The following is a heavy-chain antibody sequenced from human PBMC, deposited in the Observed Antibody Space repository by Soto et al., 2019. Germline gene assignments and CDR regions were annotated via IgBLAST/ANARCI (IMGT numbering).Heavy chain of an antibody. CDR1: GGSISSGGYS. CDR3: ARVGGVAARTFDY. Sequence: SETLSLTCAVSGGSISSGGYSWSWIRQPPGKGLEWIGYIYHSGSTYYNPSLKSRVTISVDTSKNQFSLKLRSVTAADTAVYYCARVGGVAARTFDYWGQGTLVTVS. J-gene: IGHJ4*02. CDR2: IYHSGST. D-gene: IGHD6-6*01. V-gene: IGHV4-30-2*01.